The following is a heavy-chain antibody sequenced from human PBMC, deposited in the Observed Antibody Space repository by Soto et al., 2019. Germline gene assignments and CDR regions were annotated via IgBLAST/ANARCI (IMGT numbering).Heavy chain of an antibody. J-gene: IGHJ4*02. CDR3: AKGRGGSGSLTPRVDF. CDR2: ISGGGDTT. Sequence: EVQLLESGGGLVQPGGSLRLSCAASGFTFNNYAMTWVRQAPGKGLEWVSAISGGGDTTSYADSVKGRFIVSRHGSKNTLYLQMSSLRAEDTALYYCAKGRGGSGSLTPRVDFWGQGTLVTVSS. D-gene: IGHD3-10*01. V-gene: IGHV3-23*01. CDR1: GFTFNNYA.